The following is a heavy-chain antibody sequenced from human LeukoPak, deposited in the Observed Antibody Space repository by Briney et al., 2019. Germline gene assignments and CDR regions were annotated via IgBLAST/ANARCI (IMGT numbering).Heavy chain of an antibody. CDR3: ARGLYDFWSGRYYYYMDV. Sequence: SETLSLTCAVYGGSFSGYYWSWLRQPPGKGLEWIGEINHSGSTNYNPSLKSRVTISVDTSKNQFSLKLSSVTAADTAVYYCARGLYDFWSGRYYYYMDVWGKGTTVTVSS. V-gene: IGHV4-34*01. CDR1: GGSFSGYY. CDR2: INHSGST. J-gene: IGHJ6*03. D-gene: IGHD3-3*01.